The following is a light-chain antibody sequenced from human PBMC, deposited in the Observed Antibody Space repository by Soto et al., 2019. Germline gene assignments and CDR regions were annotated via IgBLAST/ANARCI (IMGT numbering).Light chain of an antibody. CDR1: QSISSW. CDR3: EQDNSYPLT. Sequence: DIQMTQSPSTLSASVGDMVTITCRASQSISSWLAWYQQKPGKAPKLLIYDASSLESGVPSRFSGSGSGIEFTLPCGSLQPDDFATYYGEQDNSYPLTFCGGTKVEIK. CDR2: DAS. V-gene: IGKV1-5*01. J-gene: IGKJ4*01.